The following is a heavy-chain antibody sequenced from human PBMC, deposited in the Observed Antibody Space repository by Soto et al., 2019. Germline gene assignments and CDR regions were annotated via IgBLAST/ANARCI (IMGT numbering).Heavy chain of an antibody. CDR3: AILVGATSSDY. D-gene: IGHD1-26*01. CDR2: INSNSGGT. J-gene: IGHJ4*02. CDR1: GFTFTGYF. Sequence: ASVKVSCKASGFTFTGYFMHWLRQAPGQGLEWMGWINSNSGGTNYAQKFQGRVTMTRDTSISTAYMELSRLRSDDTAVYYCAILVGATSSDYWGQGTLVTVSS. V-gene: IGHV1-2*02.